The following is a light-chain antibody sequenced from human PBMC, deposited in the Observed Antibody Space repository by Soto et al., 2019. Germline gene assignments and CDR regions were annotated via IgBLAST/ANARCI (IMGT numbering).Light chain of an antibody. CDR3: AAWDDTLAARL. CDR2: GNS. CDR1: TSNIGRNT. V-gene: IGLV1-44*01. Sequence: SVLTQQPSASETPAQTGTIYYSGTTSNIGRNTVNWYQQLPVRAPKLRIYGNSQGSSGVPDRFSASKSGTSASLAIRGLRSEDEADDHCAAWDDTLAARLFGGGTKVTVL. J-gene: IGLJ2*01.